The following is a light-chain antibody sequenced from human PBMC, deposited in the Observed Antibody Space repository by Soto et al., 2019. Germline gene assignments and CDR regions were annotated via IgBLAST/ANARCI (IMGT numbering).Light chain of an antibody. J-gene: IGKJ1*01. CDR3: QQYRHWPRT. CDR1: QSVSSK. V-gene: IGKV3-15*01. Sequence: EIVMTQSPATLSVSPGERATLSCRASQSVSSKLAWYQQKPGQAPRLLIYGASTRATDMSGTFSGRGSGTEFTLTISNLRPEDFAVYYCQQYRHWPRTFGQGTKVDIK. CDR2: GAS.